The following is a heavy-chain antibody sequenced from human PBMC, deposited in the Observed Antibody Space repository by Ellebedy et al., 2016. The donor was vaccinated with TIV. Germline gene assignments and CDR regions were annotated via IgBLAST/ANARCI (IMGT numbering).Heavy chain of an antibody. CDR1: GFTFSSYA. J-gene: IGHJ4*02. Sequence: PGGSLRLSCAASGFTFSSYAMSWVRQAPGKGLEWVYSISSDSPYITYRDSVKGRFSISRDNAKNSLFLQMDSLRAEDTGKYFCATGRGEGGLPSFFDFWGQGTLVTVSA. CDR2: ISSDSPYI. CDR3: ATGRGEGGLPSFFDF. D-gene: IGHD3-10*01. V-gene: IGHV3-21*06.